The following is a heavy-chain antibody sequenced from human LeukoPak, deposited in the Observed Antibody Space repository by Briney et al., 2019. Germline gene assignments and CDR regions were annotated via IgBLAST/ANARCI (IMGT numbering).Heavy chain of an antibody. V-gene: IGHV1-69*01. CDR2: IIPIFGTA. J-gene: IGHJ4*02. CDR1: GGTFSSYA. CDR3: ARCGSSTSCQRELSFDY. Sequence: GSSVKVSCKASGGTFSSYAISWVRQAPGQGLEWMGGIIPIFGTANYAQKFQGRVTITADESTSTAYMELSSLRSEDTAVYHCARCGSSTSCQRELSFDYWGQGTLVTVSS. D-gene: IGHD2-2*01.